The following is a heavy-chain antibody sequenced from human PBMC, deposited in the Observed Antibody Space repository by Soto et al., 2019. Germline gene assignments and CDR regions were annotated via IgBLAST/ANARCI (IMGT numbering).Heavy chain of an antibody. V-gene: IGHV3-23*01. D-gene: IGHD4-17*01. CDR2: ITNTGITT. J-gene: IGHJ4*02. CDR1: GFAFSTPA. CDR3: AKGFDYGDTNHIDH. Sequence: PGGSLRLSFAAPGFAFSTPALPWVRPAPGKGLEWLSSITNTGITTHYADSVKGRFTISRENSRNTLHLQLNNLRVDDTAVYYCAKGFDYGDTNHIDHWGQGTLVTVSS.